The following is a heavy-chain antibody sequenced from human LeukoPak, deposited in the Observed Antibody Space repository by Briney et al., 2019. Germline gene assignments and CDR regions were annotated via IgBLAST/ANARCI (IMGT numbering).Heavy chain of an antibody. V-gene: IGHV1-18*01. CDR1: GYTFTSYG. D-gene: IGHD3-22*01. CDR3: ARDEARYSSGYYPNWFDP. CDR2: ISGYNGYA. J-gene: IGHJ5*02. Sequence: ASVKVSCKASGYTFTSYGISWVRQAPGQGLEWMGWISGYNGYAHYAHNLQGRVTMTTDTSTSTAYMELRSLRSDDTAVYYCARDEARYSSGYYPNWFDPWGQGTLVTVSS.